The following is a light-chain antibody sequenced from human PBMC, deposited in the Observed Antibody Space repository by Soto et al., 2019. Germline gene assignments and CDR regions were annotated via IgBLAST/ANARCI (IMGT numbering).Light chain of an antibody. Sequence: EIVMTQSPATLSVSPGEGATLSCRASQSVSTNLAWYQQKPGQAPRLLIYSVSTRATGIPARFSGSGSGTEFTLTISSLPSEDFAVYYCQQYNNWWTFGQGTKVEIK. CDR2: SVS. CDR3: QQYNNWWT. CDR1: QSVSTN. J-gene: IGKJ1*01. V-gene: IGKV3-15*01.